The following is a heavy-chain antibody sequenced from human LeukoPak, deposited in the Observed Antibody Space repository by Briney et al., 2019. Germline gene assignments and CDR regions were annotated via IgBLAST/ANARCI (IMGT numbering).Heavy chain of an antibody. CDR3: ARHDFDLPMIYSFFVH. V-gene: IGHV1-46*01. CDR2: MHPTGDST. J-gene: IGHJ5*02. Sequence: VASVKVSCKASGYTFTKYYMNWVRQAPRQGVEWMGIMHPTGDSTNYAQKFQGRVTLTRDTSTGTFYMELSSLTSEDTAVYYCARHDFDLPMIYSFFVHWGQGTLVTVSS. CDR1: GYTFTKYY. D-gene: IGHD3-3*01.